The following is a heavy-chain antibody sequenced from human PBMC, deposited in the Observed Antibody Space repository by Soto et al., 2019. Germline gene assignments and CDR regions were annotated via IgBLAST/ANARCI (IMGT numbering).Heavy chain of an antibody. CDR1: GFSFSTYA. V-gene: IGHV3-23*01. J-gene: IGHJ1*01. D-gene: IGHD6-13*01. CDR3: AKGQAAAGTISRYFQH. CDR2: ISGSGGTT. Sequence: EVQLLESGGGLVQPEGSLRLSCAASGFSFSTYAMSWVRQAPGKGLEWVSGISGSGGTTYYADSVKGLFTISRDNSKNKLYRQVNSLRAEDTAVYSCAKGQAAAGTISRYFQHWGQGTLVTVSS.